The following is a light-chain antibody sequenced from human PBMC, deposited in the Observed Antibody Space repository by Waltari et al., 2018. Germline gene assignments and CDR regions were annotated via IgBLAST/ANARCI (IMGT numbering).Light chain of an antibody. Sequence: EIVLTQSPGPLSLSPGERATVSCRASQSISKYLAWYRLKPGQAPRLLIYDASKRATGIPDRFSASGSGTDFSLTISRLEPEDFAVYYCQHYVRLPVTFGQGTKVEIK. J-gene: IGKJ1*01. CDR1: QSISKY. CDR3: QHYVRLPVT. CDR2: DAS. V-gene: IGKV3-20*01.